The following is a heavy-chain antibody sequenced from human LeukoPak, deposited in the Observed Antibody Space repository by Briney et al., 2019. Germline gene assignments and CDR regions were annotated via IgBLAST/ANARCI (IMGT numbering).Heavy chain of an antibody. Sequence: SETLSLTCAVYGGSFSGYYWSWIRQPPGKGLEWIGEINHSGSTNYNPSLKSRVTISVDTSKNQFSLKLSSVTAADTAVYYCARGGRISGVIWGQGTLVTVSS. J-gene: IGHJ4*02. D-gene: IGHD2-21*01. CDR3: ARGGRISGVI. CDR1: GGSFSGYY. V-gene: IGHV4-34*01. CDR2: INHSGST.